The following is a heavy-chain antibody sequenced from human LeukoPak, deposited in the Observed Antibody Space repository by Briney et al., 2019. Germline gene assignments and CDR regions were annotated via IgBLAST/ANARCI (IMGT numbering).Heavy chain of an antibody. J-gene: IGHJ6*02. V-gene: IGHV4-59*08. CDR3: ARWGGDLFYGMDV. D-gene: IGHD4-17*01. Sequence: SETLSLTCAVYGGSFSGYYWSWIRQPPGKGLEWIGYIYYSGSTNYNPSLKSRVTISVDTSKNQFSLKLSSVTAADTAVYYCARWGGDLFYGMDVWGQGTTVTVSS. CDR1: GGSFSGYY. CDR2: IYYSGST.